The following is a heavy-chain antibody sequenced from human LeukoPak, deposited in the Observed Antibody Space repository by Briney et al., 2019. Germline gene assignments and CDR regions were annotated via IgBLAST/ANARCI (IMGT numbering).Heavy chain of an antibody. J-gene: IGHJ6*03. CDR2: INPSGGST. CDR1: GYTFTSYY. Sequence: GASVKVSCKASGYTFTSYYMHWVRQAPGQGLEWMGIINPSGGSTSYAQKFQGRVTMTEDTSTDTAYMELSSLRSEDTAVYYCATLGGVVGATFYAYYYYMDVWGKGTTVTVSS. CDR3: ATLGGVVGATFYAYYYYMDV. D-gene: IGHD1-26*01. V-gene: IGHV1-46*01.